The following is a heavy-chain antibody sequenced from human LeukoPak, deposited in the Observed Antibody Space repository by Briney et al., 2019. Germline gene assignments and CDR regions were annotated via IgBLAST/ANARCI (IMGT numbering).Heavy chain of an antibody. CDR2: ISYDGSNK. Sequence: QPGRSLRLSCAASGFTFSSYAMHWVRPAPGKGLEWVAVISYDGSNKYYADSVKGRFTISRDNSKNTLYLQMNSLRAEDTAVYYCASIEWELSQVSFDYWGQGTLVTVSS. CDR3: ASIEWELSQVSFDY. D-gene: IGHD1-26*01. V-gene: IGHV3-30-3*01. J-gene: IGHJ4*02. CDR1: GFTFSSYA.